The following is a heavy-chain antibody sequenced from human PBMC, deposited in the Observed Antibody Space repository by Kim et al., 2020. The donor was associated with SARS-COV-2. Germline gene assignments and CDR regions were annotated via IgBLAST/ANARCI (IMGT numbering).Heavy chain of an antibody. CDR1: GFTFSSYA. D-gene: IGHD3-22*01. J-gene: IGHJ4*02. Sequence: GGSLRLSCAASGFTFSSYAMHWVRQAPGKGLEWVAVISYDGSNKYYADSVKGRFTISRDNSKNTLYLQMNSLRAEDTAVYYCARARGYDSSGYYLYYFDYWGQGTLVTVSS. CDR2: ISYDGSNK. CDR3: ARARGYDSSGYYLYYFDY. V-gene: IGHV3-30*04.